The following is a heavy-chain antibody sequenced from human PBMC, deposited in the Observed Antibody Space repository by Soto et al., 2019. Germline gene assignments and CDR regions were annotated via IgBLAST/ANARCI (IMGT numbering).Heavy chain of an antibody. V-gene: IGHV4-34*01. CDR1: GGSFSGYY. Sequence: SETLSLTCAVYGGSFSGYYWSWIRQPPGKGLEWIGEINHSGTTNYNPSLKSRATISIDTSKNQFSLKLTSVTAADTAVYYCARIGSDYGDYYFDYWGQGTLVTVSS. J-gene: IGHJ4*02. CDR2: INHSGTT. D-gene: IGHD4-17*01. CDR3: ARIGSDYGDYYFDY.